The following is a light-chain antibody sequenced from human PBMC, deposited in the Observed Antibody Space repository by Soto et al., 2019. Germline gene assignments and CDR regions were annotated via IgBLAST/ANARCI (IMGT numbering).Light chain of an antibody. CDR2: EGS. J-gene: IGLJ3*02. V-gene: IGLV2-23*01. CDR3: CSYAGISTWV. Sequence: QSALTQPASVSGSPGQSITISCTGTSSDVGSYNLVSWYQQHPGKAPKLMIYEGSKRPSGVSNRFSGSKSGNTASLTISGLPAEDEADYYCCSYAGISTWVFGGGTKVTVL. CDR1: SSDVGSYNL.